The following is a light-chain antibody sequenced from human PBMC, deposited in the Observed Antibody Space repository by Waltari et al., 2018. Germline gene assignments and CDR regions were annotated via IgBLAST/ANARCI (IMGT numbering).Light chain of an antibody. CDR3: QAWDTSTV. CDR2: EDN. J-gene: IGLJ3*02. V-gene: IGLV3-1*01. Sequence: SFDLTQPPSVSVSPGRTATITCSGPMPGHKTSSWYQQKPGQSPILIIYEDNMRPSGVPERFSGSHSGNTATLTISGTQSLDEADYFCQAWDTSTVFGGGTKLTVL. CDR1: MPGHKT.